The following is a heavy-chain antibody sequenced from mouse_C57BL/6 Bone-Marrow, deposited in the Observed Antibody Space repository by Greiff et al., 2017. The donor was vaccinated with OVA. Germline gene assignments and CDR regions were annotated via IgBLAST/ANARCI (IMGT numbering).Heavy chain of an antibody. J-gene: IGHJ4*01. CDR2: IYPGDGDP. CDR1: GYAFSSSW. CDR3: AKDGYYPYYYAMDY. D-gene: IGHD2-3*01. V-gene: IGHV1-82*01. Sequence: VQLQQSGPELVKPGASVKISCKASGYAFSSSWMNWVKQRPGKGLEWIGRIYPGDGDPNYNGKFKGKATLTADKSSSTAYMQLSSLTSEDSAVYFCAKDGYYPYYYAMDYWGQGTSVTVSS.